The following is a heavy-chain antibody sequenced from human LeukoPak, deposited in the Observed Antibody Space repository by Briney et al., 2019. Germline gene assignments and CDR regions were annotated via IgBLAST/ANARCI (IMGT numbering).Heavy chain of an antibody. CDR1: GGSISNYY. V-gene: IGHV4-59*01. CDR3: AGSYHYYMDV. J-gene: IGHJ6*03. Sequence: PSETLSLTCTVSGGSISNYYWSWIRQPPGKGLEWIGYISYIGSTKYNPSLKSRVTISEDTSKEQFSLKLSSVTAADTAAYYCAGSYHYYMDVWGKGTTVTVSS. CDR2: ISYIGST.